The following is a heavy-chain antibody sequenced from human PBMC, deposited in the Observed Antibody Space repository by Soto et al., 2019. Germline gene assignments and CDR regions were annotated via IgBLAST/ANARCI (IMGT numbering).Heavy chain of an antibody. D-gene: IGHD3-10*01. J-gene: IGHJ4*02. CDR2: ISGGGDTT. CDR3: AKGRGGSGSLTPRVDF. V-gene: IGHV3-23*01. CDR1: GFTFNNYA. Sequence: EVQLLESGGGLVQPWGSLRLSCSASGFTFNNYAMTWVRQAPGKGLEWVSAISGGGDTTSYADSVKGRFTVSRDGSKNTLYLQMSSLRAEDTALYYCAKGRGGSGSLTPRVDFWGQGTLVTGSS.